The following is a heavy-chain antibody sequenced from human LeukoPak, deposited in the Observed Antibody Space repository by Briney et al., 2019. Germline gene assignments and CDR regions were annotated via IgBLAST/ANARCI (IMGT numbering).Heavy chain of an antibody. Sequence: KPLETLSLTCTVSGGAISSYYWSWIRQPPGKGLEWIGYIYYIGSTNYNPSLKSRVTLSVDTSKNQFSLKLSSVTAADTAVYYCARDYAFDIWGQGTMVTVSS. CDR1: GGAISSYY. CDR2: IYYIGST. J-gene: IGHJ3*02. V-gene: IGHV4-59*01. CDR3: ARDYAFDI.